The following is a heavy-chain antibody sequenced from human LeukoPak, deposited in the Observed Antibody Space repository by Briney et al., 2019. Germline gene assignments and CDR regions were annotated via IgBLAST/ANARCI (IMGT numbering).Heavy chain of an antibody. J-gene: IGHJ4*02. CDR3: ASVLYCGADCYSGRYFFDY. Sequence: ASVKVSCKASGYTFTSYYMHWVRQAPGQGLEWMGIINPSGDSTSYAQKFQGRVTMTRDTSTSTVYMELSSLRYEDTAVYYCASVLYCGADCYSGRYFFDYWGQGTLVSVSS. D-gene: IGHD2-21*02. CDR2: INPSGDST. CDR1: GYTFTSYY. V-gene: IGHV1-46*01.